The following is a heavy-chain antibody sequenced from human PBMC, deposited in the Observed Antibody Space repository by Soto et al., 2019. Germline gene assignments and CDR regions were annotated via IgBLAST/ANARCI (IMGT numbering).Heavy chain of an antibody. CDR1: GFIFNTYG. J-gene: IGHJ4*02. D-gene: IGHD1-26*01. CDR3: ARDLGELWPSVGGY. Sequence: QVQLVESGGGVVQPGRSLRLSCAASGFIFNTYGMHWVRQAPGKGLEWVAVIYYDGRNKYYADSVKGRFTISRDTSKNTLNLQMNSLRVEGTAVYYCARDLGELWPSVGGYWGQGTLVTVSS. V-gene: IGHV3-33*01. CDR2: IYYDGRNK.